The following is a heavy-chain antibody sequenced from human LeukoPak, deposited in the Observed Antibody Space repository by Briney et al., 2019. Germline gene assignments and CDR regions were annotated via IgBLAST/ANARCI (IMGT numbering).Heavy chain of an antibody. D-gene: IGHD3-9*01. J-gene: IGHJ4*02. V-gene: IGHV3-21*01. CDR3: ARALYYDILTNYQTHTYYFDY. CDR2: ISSRSSNI. CDR1: GFSFSSYS. Sequence: GGSLRLSCADSGFSFSSYSMNWVRQAPGKGLEWVSSISSRSSNIYYADSMKGRFTVSRDNAKNSLYLQMNSLRAEDTAVYYCARALYYDILTNYQTHTYYFDYWGQGTLLTVSS.